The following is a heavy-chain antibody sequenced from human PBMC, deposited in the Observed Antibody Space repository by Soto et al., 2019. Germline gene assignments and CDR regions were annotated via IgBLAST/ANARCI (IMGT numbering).Heavy chain of an antibody. CDR3: ARDHCSSTSCSIPYGMDV. D-gene: IGHD2-2*01. J-gene: IGHJ6*02. V-gene: IGHV3-33*01. CDR1: GFTFSSYG. CDR2: IWYDGSNK. Sequence: QVQLVESGGGVVQPGRSLRLSCAASGFTFSSYGMHWVRQAPGKGLEWVAVIWYDGSNKYYADSVKGRFTISRDNSKNTLYLQMNSLRAEDTAVYYCARDHCSSTSCSIPYGMDVWGQGTTVTVSS.